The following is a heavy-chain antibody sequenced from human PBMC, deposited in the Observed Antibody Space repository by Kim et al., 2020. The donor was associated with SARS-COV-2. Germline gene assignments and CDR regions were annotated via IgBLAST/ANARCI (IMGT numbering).Heavy chain of an antibody. CDR1: GFTFSSYG. J-gene: IGHJ6*02. CDR3: ARDRNWNDYPRSYGMDV. CDR2: ISYDGSNK. D-gene: IGHD1-1*01. Sequence: GGSLRLSCAASGFTFSSYGMHWVRQAPGKGLEWVAVISYDGSNKYSADSVKGRFTISRDNSKKTLYLQMNSLRAEDTAVYYCARDRNWNDYPRSYGMDVWGQGTPVTVSS. V-gene: IGHV3-30*03.